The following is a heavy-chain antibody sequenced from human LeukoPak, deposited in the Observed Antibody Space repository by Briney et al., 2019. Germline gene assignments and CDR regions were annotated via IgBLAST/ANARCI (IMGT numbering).Heavy chain of an antibody. V-gene: IGHV3-21*06. J-gene: IGHJ6*03. Sequence: GGSLRLSCEASGFTFSSYSMDWVRQAPGKGLERVSSITSSSSHVYYADSVKGRFTISRDNAKNSVYLQMNSLRAEDTAVYYCARVKMGATVTTFHYYCMDVWGVGTTVTVSS. CDR2: ITSSSSHV. D-gene: IGHD4-11*01. CDR1: GFTFSSYS. CDR3: ARVKMGATVTTFHYYCMDV.